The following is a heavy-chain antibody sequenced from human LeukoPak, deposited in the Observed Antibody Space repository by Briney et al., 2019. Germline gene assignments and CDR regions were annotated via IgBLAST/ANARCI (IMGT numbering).Heavy chain of an antibody. Sequence: SETLSLTCTVSGVSISSSNSYWGWIRQPPGKGLEWIGSIYYSGSTYYNPSLKSRVTISVDTSKNQFSLKLSSVTAADTAVYYCARASLMITFGGVIQKAFDIWGQGTMVTVSS. J-gene: IGHJ3*02. V-gene: IGHV4-39*07. CDR2: IYYSGST. D-gene: IGHD3-16*02. CDR1: GVSISSSNSY. CDR3: ARASLMITFGGVIQKAFDI.